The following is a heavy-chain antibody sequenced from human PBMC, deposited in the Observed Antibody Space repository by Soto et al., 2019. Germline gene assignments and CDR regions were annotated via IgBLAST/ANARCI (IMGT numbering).Heavy chain of an antibody. CDR2: ITASGGTT. Sequence: GGPLRLSCAASVFTFSSYSMIWVRQAPGKGLEYVSHITASGGTTYYADSVKGRFTISRDSSRNTLYLQMNSLRAEDTALYYCAKCIQINWKYDAFHIWGQGTMVTVSS. V-gene: IGHV3-23*01. CDR1: VFTFSSYS. J-gene: IGHJ3*02. D-gene: IGHD1-7*01. CDR3: AKCIQINWKYDAFHI.